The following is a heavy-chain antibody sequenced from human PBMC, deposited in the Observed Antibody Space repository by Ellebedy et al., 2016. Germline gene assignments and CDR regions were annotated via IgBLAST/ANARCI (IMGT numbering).Heavy chain of an antibody. D-gene: IGHD1-7*01. CDR1: GFTVSNNY. Sequence: GESLKISXAASGFTVSNNYMSWVRQAPGKGLEWVSVIYSGAGTYYADSVKGRFTISGDNSKNMLYFQMNSLRVEDTAVYYCARGNFDTYFYGMDVWGQGTTVTVSS. CDR3: ARGNFDTYFYGMDV. CDR2: IYSGAGT. V-gene: IGHV3-53*01. J-gene: IGHJ6*02.